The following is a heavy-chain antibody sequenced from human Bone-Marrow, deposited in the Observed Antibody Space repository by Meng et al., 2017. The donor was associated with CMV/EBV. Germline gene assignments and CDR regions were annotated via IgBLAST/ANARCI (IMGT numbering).Heavy chain of an antibody. V-gene: IGHV1-18*01. Sequence: ASVKVSCKASGYTFTTYGISWVRQAPGQGLEWMGWISGNNGNTHYAQKLQDRVTMTTDTSTSTAYMELRSLRSDYTAVYYCASVRYSCSWYPFDYWGQGTLVTVSS. CDR1: GYTFTTYG. D-gene: IGHD6-13*01. CDR3: ASVRYSCSWYPFDY. J-gene: IGHJ4*02. CDR2: ISGNNGNT.